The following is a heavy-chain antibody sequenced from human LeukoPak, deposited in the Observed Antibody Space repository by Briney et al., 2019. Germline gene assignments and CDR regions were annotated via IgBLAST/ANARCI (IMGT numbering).Heavy chain of an antibody. Sequence: PGVSLRLSCAASGFTFSDHYMDWVRQAPGKGLEWVGRTRNKANSYTTEYAASVKGRFTISRDDSKNSLYLQMNSLKTEDTAVYYCARAPDAFDIWGQGTMVTVSS. J-gene: IGHJ3*02. V-gene: IGHV3-72*01. CDR3: ARAPDAFDI. CDR2: TRNKANSYTT. CDR1: GFTFSDHY.